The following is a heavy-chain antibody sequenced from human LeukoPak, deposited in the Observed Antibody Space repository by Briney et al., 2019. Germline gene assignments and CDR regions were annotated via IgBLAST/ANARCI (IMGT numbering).Heavy chain of an antibody. J-gene: IGHJ6*03. CDR3: ARTHQLPHYYMDV. V-gene: IGHV4-31*02. CDR2: IYYSGST. D-gene: IGHD2-2*01. Sequence: LRLSCAASGFTFSSYEMNWVRQHPGKGLEWIGYIYYSGSTYYNPSLKSRVTISVDTSKNQFSLKLSSVTAADTAVYYCARTHQLPHYYMDVWGKGTTVTVSS. CDR1: GFTFSSYE.